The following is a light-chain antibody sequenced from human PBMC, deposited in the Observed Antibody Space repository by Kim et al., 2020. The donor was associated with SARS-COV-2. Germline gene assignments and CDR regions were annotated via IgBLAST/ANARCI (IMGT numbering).Light chain of an antibody. CDR1: QSVSSSY. V-gene: IGKV3-20*01. CDR3: QQYGGSPLYS. J-gene: IGKJ2*03. CDR2: GAS. Sequence: SPGARAPLPGRASQSVSSSYLARYQQKAARSPRYLIYGASSRATGLPDRFSGGGCGTDFPLTISRLEPEDFGVYYCQQYGGSPLYSFGEGTKLEVK.